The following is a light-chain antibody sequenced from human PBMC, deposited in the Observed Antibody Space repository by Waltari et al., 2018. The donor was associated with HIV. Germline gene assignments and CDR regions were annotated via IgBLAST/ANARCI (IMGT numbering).Light chain of an antibody. CDR2: AAS. CDR3: QQYITWPRT. CDR1: QSITDH. Sequence: EIVMTQSPGTLSVSLGERATLSCRASQSITDHLAWYQQRPGQPPRLLIYAASSRASGIPARFSGSGSGTEFTLTISTLQSEDFAVYYCQQYITWPRTFGQGTKVVIK. J-gene: IGKJ1*01. V-gene: IGKV3D-15*01.